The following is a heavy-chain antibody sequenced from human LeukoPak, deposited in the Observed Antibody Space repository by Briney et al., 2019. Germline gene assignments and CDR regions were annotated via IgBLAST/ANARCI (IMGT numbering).Heavy chain of an antibody. CDR3: ARIHQYSGSYYTIGY. V-gene: IGHV1-69*06. CDR1: GGTFSSYA. D-gene: IGHD1-26*01. CDR2: IIPIFGTA. J-gene: IGHJ4*02. Sequence: ASVKVSCKASGGTFSSYAISWVRQAPGQGLEWMGGIIPIFGTANYAQKFQGRVTITADKSTSTAYMELSSLRSEDTAVYYCARIHQYSGSYYTIGYWGQGTLVTVSS.